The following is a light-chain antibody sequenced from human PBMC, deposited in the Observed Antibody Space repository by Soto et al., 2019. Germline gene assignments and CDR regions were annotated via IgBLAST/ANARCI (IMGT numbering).Light chain of an antibody. J-gene: IGKJ1*01. Sequence: EIVLTQSPGTLSLSPGERATLSCRASQSVSSSYLAWYQQKPGQGPRLLTYGASSRATGIPDRFSGSGSGTGFTLTISRLEPEDFAVYYCQQYGSSPRTFGQGTKVEIK. CDR1: QSVSSSY. V-gene: IGKV3-20*01. CDR2: GAS. CDR3: QQYGSSPRT.